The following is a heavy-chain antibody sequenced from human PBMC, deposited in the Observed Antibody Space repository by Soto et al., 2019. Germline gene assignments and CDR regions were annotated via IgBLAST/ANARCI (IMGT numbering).Heavy chain of an antibody. CDR1: GGTFSSYA. CDR3: ARGYCSSTSCYPFDY. D-gene: IGHD2-2*01. Sequence: QVQLVQSGAEVKKPGSSVKVSCKASGGTFSSYAISWVRQSPGQGLEWMGGIIPIFGTANYAQKFQGRVTITADKSTSRAYIELSSLRSEDTAVYYCARGYCSSTSCYPFDYWGQGTLVTVSS. CDR2: IIPIFGTA. J-gene: IGHJ4*02. V-gene: IGHV1-69*06.